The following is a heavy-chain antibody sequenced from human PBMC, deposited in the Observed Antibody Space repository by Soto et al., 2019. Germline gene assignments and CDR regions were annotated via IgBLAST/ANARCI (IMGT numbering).Heavy chain of an antibody. V-gene: IGHV1-3*01. D-gene: IGHD1-26*01. J-gene: IGHJ4*02. Sequence: ASVKVPCTASAYTFTSYGMHWVSQAPGQRLEWMGWINAGNVNTKYSQNFQGRVTITRDTSASTAYMELSSLRSEDTAVYYCARALGGTQDYWGQGTLVTVSS. CDR3: ARALGGTQDY. CDR1: AYTFTSYG. CDR2: INAGNVNT.